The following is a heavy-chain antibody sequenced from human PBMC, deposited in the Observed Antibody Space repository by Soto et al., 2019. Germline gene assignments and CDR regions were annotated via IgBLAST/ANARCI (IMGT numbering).Heavy chain of an antibody. CDR3: AKASFEVVLNWFDP. V-gene: IGHV3-30*18. J-gene: IGHJ5*02. Sequence: GGSLRLSCAGSGFTFSSYGMHWVRQAPGKGLEWVAVISYDGSNKYYADSVKGQFTISRDNSKNTLYLQMNSLRAEDTAVYYCAKASFEVVLNWFDPWGQGTLVTVSS. D-gene: IGHD2-21*01. CDR2: ISYDGSNK. CDR1: GFTFSSYG.